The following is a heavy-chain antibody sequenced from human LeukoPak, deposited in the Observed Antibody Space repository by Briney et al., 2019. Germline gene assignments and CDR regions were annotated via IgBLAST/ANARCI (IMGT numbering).Heavy chain of an antibody. J-gene: IGHJ4*02. CDR3: TTGDYVWGSYRYMDY. V-gene: IGHV3-15*01. CDR2: IKSKTDGGTT. D-gene: IGHD3-16*02. Sequence: GGSLRLSCAASGFTFSNAWMSWVRPAPGRGLEWVGRIKSKTDGGTTDYAAPVKGRFTISRDDSKNTLYLQMNSLKPEDTAVYYCTTGDYVWGSYRYMDYWGQGTLVTVFS. CDR1: GFTFSNAW.